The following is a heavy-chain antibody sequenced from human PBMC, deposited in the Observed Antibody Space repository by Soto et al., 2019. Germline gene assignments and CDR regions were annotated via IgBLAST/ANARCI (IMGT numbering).Heavy chain of an antibody. Sequence: QLQLQESGPGLVKSSETLSLTCTVSGGSISNSFYYWGWIRQPPGKGLEWIGSIYYSGNTYYNPSLKSRVTISVDTSKKQCSLKLSSVTAADTAVYYCARLRAAAGFGADYWGQGTLVTVSS. D-gene: IGHD6-13*01. J-gene: IGHJ4*02. CDR3: ARLRAAAGFGADY. V-gene: IGHV4-39*01. CDR1: GGSISNSFYY. CDR2: IYYSGNT.